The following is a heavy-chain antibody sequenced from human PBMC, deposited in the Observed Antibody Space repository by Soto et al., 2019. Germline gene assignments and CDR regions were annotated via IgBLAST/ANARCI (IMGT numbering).Heavy chain of an antibody. CDR2: ISSSGSTI. Sequence: GGSLRLSCAASGFTFSSYEMNWVRQAPGKGLEWVSYISSSGSTIYYADSVKGRFTISRDNAKNSLYLQMNSLRAEDTAVYYCASDPRGYSYGEVYWGQGTLVTVSS. J-gene: IGHJ4*02. CDR3: ASDPRGYSYGEVY. CDR1: GFTFSSYE. D-gene: IGHD5-18*01. V-gene: IGHV3-48*03.